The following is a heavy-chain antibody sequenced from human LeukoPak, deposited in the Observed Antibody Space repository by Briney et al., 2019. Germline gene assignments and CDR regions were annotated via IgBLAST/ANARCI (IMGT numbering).Heavy chain of an antibody. J-gene: IGHJ6*02. CDR1: EFTFSSYG. CDR3: ARAYHYYGMDV. CDR2: IWYDGSNK. Sequence: GGSLRLSCAASEFTFSSYGMHWVRQAPGKGLEWVAVIWYDGSNKYYADSVKGRFTISRDNSKNTLYLQMNSLRAEDTAVYYCARAYHYYGMDVWGQGTTVTVSS. V-gene: IGHV3-33*01.